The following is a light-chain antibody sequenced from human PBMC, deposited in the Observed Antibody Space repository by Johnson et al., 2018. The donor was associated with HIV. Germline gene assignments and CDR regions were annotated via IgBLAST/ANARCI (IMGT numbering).Light chain of an antibody. J-gene: IGLJ1*01. CDR3: GTWDTSLSAYV. CDR2: ENN. V-gene: IGLV1-51*02. CDR1: SSNIGNNY. Sequence: QSVLTQPPSVSAAPGQKVTISCSGSSSNIGNNYVSWYQQLPGTAPKLLIYENNKRPSGIPDRFSGSKSGTSATLGIPGLQPGDEGDYYCGTWDTSLSAYVFGTGTKVTVL.